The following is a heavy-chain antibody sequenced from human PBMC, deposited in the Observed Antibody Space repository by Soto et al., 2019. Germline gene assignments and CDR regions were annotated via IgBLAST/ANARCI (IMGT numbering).Heavy chain of an antibody. J-gene: IGHJ4*02. Sequence: GASVEVSCKASGGSFSNYIFAWVRQAPGQGLEWMGGTIPMFATAQYAQKLQGRVTITADESTSTVYMDLTSLTSDDTAVYYCARGLFGQQWLVGFDTWGQGTLVTVSS. CDR1: GGSFSNYI. CDR3: ARGLFGQQWLVGFDT. D-gene: IGHD6-19*01. V-gene: IGHV1-69*13. CDR2: TIPMFATA.